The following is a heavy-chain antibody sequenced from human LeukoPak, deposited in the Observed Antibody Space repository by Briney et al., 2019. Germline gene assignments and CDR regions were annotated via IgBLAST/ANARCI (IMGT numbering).Heavy chain of an antibody. Sequence: SENLSLTCTVSGGSISSYYWSWIRQPPGKGLEWTGYIYYSGSTNYNPSLKSRVTISVDTSKNQFSLKLSSVTAADTAVYYCARAPGGYSGYDFNFDYWGQGTLVTVSS. CDR1: GGSISSYY. CDR2: IYYSGST. J-gene: IGHJ4*02. CDR3: ARAPGGYSGYDFNFDY. V-gene: IGHV4-59*01. D-gene: IGHD5-12*01.